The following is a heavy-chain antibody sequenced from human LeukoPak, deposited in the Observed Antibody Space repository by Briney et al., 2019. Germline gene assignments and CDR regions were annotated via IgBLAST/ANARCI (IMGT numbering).Heavy chain of an antibody. V-gene: IGHV4-59*01. CDR1: GGSISNYY. CDR3: AREASSGSDAFDI. Sequence: SETLSLTCTVSGGSISNYYWSWIRQPPGKGVEWIGYIYYSGSTNYNPSLKSRVTISVDTSKNQFSLKLSSVTAADTAVYYCAREASSGSDAFDIWGQGTMVTVSS. J-gene: IGHJ3*02. D-gene: IGHD1-26*01. CDR2: IYYSGST.